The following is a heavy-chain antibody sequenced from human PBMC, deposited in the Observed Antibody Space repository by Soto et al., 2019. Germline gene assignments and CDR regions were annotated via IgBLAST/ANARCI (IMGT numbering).Heavy chain of an antibody. V-gene: IGHV1-3*01. Sequence: QVELVQSGTEVKKPGASVKLPCKASGYTFTEYAIHWLRQAPGHRLEWMGWINAGNGETKYSQKFQGRVTITRDTAANTAYIGLTNLTSEDTALYFCARSVTIFGVVSDTPFDLWGRGSLVSVSS. CDR1: GYTFTEYA. CDR2: INAGNGET. J-gene: IGHJ2*01. D-gene: IGHD3-3*01. CDR3: ARSVTIFGVVSDTPFDL.